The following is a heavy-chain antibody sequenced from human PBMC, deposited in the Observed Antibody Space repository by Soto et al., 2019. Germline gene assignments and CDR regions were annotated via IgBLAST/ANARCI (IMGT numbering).Heavy chain of an antibody. CDR3: AKGIVVVPADDAFDI. CDR1: GLTFSSYG. D-gene: IGHD2-2*01. V-gene: IGHV3-30*18. J-gene: IGHJ3*02. CDR2: ISYDGSNK. Sequence: GGSMRVSCAASGLTFSSYGMHWVRQAPGKGLEWVAVISYDGSNKYYADSVKGRFTISRDNSKNTLYLQMNSLRAEDTAVYYCAKGIVVVPADDAFDIWGQGTMVTVSS.